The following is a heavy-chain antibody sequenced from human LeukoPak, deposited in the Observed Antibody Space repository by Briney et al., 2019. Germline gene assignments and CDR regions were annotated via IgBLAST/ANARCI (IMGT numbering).Heavy chain of an antibody. CDR3: ARHALSSTSLLNWLDP. Sequence: ESLTISCKGSGYSFTSYWIGWVRQMPGKGLEWMGLIYPGDSDTRYSPSFQGQVTISADKSISTAYLQWSSLKASDTAMYYCARHALSSTSLLNWLDPWGQGTLVTVSS. J-gene: IGHJ5*02. CDR2: IYPGDSDT. V-gene: IGHV5-51*01. CDR1: GYSFTSYW. D-gene: IGHD2-2*01.